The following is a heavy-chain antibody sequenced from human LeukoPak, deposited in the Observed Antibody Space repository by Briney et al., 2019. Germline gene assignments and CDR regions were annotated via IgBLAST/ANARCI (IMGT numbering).Heavy chain of an antibody. J-gene: IGHJ4*02. Sequence: GGSLRLSCAASGFTFRSYNMNWARQAPGKRPEWVSSISSSSSYIYYADSVKGRFTISRDNAKNSLYLQMNSLRAEDTALYYCARGASRADYWGQGTLVTISS. V-gene: IGHV3-21*01. CDR1: GFTFRSYN. CDR2: ISSSSSYI. CDR3: ARGASRADY.